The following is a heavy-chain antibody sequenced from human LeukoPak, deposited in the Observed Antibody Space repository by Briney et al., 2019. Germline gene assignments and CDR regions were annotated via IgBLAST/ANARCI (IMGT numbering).Heavy chain of an antibody. CDR1: GGTVSSSA. V-gene: IGHV1-69*05. CDR2: IVPIFGTA. J-gene: IGHJ4*02. Sequence: SVKVSWKASGGTVSSSAISWVRQAPGQGLEWMGRIVPIFGTANYAQKFQRRVTITTDESTSTAYMEMSSLRSEDTAVYYCARDQDFGPQYGDYQYYFDYWGQGTLVTVSS. CDR3: ARDQDFGPQYGDYQYYFDY. D-gene: IGHD4-17*01.